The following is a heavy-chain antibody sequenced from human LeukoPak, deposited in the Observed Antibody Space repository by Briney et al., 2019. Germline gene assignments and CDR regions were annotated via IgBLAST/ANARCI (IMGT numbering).Heavy chain of an antibody. CDR1: GGSISSYY. Sequence: SETLSLTCTVSGGSISSYYWSWIRQPPGKGPEWIGYIYYSGSTNYNPSLKSRVTISVDTSKNQFSLKLSSVTAADTAVYYCASLVVVAAPHFDYWGQGTLVTVSS. CDR3: ASLVVVAAPHFDY. J-gene: IGHJ4*02. D-gene: IGHD2-15*01. CDR2: IYYSGST. V-gene: IGHV4-59*01.